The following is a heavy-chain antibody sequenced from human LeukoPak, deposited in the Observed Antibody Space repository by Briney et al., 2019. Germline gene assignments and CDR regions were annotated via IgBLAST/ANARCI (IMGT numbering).Heavy chain of an antibody. V-gene: IGHV4-34*01. J-gene: IGHJ5*02. CDR1: GGSLSNYY. D-gene: IGHD2-2*01. Sequence: PSETLSLTCAVYGGSLSNYYWSWIRQAPGKGLEWIGEISRTGRTNYNSSLKSRVTISIDTSKNQFSLKLSSVTAADLAVYYCATARGYCSSTSCPDWFDPWGQGTLVTVSS. CDR3: ATARGYCSSTSCPDWFDP. CDR2: ISRTGRT.